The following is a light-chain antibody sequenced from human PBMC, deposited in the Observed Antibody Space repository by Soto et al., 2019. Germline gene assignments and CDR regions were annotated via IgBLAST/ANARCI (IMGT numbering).Light chain of an antibody. CDR1: QSVSRS. CDR3: QQYSFLPRT. J-gene: IGKJ1*01. V-gene: IGKV3-20*01. Sequence: EIVLTQSPATLSLSPWERATLSCRASQSVSRSLGWYRQKVGQAPRLLIYDTSIRATGIPDRFGGSGSGTDFTLTISRLEPEDFAVYYCQQYSFLPRTFGQGTKVDIK. CDR2: DTS.